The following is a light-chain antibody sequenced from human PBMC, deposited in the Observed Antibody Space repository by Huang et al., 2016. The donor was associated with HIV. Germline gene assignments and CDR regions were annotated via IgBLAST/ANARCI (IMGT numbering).Light chain of an antibody. CDR3: LQLNSYPGT. J-gene: IGKJ3*01. CDR1: QDMSSY. Sequence: IQLTQSPSSLSASVGDRVTITCRASQDMSSYLVWYQQKPGKAPKRLIYAASTLESGVPSRFSGSGSGTDFTLTINNLQPEDFATYYCLQLNSYPGTFGPGTNVDV. CDR2: AAS. V-gene: IGKV1-9*01.